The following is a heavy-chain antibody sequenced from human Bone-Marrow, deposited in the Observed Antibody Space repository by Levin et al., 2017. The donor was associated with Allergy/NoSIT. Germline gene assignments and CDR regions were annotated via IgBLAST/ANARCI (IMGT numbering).Heavy chain of an antibody. V-gene: IGHV3-11*03. CDR1: GFTFSDYY. D-gene: IGHD3-9*01. CDR2: ISGSSSYT. CDR3: ARIKWRLTGYYIDY. J-gene: IGHJ4*02. Sequence: VGSLRLSCAASGFTFSDYYMSWIRQAPGQGLEWLSYISGSSSYTNNADSVKGRFTISRDNTKNSLYLQMNSLRAEDTAVYYCARIKWRLTGYYIDYWGQGTLVTVSS.